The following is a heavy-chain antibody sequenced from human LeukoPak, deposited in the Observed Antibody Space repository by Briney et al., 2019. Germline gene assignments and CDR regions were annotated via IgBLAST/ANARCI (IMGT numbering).Heavy chain of an antibody. J-gene: IGHJ4*02. Sequence: GASVKVSCKASGYTFSTYGITWVRQAPGQGLEWMGRIIPILGIANYAQKFQGRVTITADKSTSTAYMELSSLRSEDTAVYYCARDNGYCSGGSCYRGDYWGQGTLVTVSS. V-gene: IGHV1-69*04. D-gene: IGHD2-15*01. CDR2: IIPILGIA. CDR3: ARDNGYCSGGSCYRGDY. CDR1: GYTFSTYG.